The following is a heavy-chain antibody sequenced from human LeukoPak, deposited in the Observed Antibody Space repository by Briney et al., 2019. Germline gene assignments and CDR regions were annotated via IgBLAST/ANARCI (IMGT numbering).Heavy chain of an antibody. J-gene: IGHJ4*02. Sequence: PGGSLRLSCAASGFTFSSYSMNWVRQAREKGLEWVSSISSSSSYIYYADSVKGRFTISRDNAKNSLFLQMNSLRAEDTAVYYCARELMGLTMIVVVNPIDYWGQGTLVTVSS. CDR2: ISSSSSYI. CDR3: ARELMGLTMIVVVNPIDY. V-gene: IGHV3-21*01. D-gene: IGHD3-22*01. CDR1: GFTFSSYS.